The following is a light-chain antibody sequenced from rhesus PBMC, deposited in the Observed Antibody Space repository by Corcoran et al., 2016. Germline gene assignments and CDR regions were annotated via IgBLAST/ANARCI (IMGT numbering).Light chain of an antibody. CDR3: QQHNSYPYS. V-gene: IGKV1S14*01. J-gene: IGKJ2*01. CDR1: QGIRNN. CDR2: YAS. Sequence: DIQMTQSPSSLSASVGDTVTITCRASQGIRNNLAWYQQKQGKATKPLLYYASNLESGVPSRFSGSGSGTDFTLTISSLQPEDVAIYYCQQHNSYPYSFGQGTKVEIK.